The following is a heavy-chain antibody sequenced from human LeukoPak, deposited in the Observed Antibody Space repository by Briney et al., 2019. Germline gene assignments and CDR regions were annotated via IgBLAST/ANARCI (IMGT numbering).Heavy chain of an antibody. CDR2: INPNRGGT. Sequence: GASVKVSCKASGYTFTGYYMHWVRQAPGQGLEWMGWINPNRGGTNYAQKFQGRVTMTRDTSISTAYMELSRLRSDDTAVYYCARKGGDSSGWFTRIDYFGYWGQGTLVTVSS. J-gene: IGHJ4*02. CDR3: ARKGGDSSGWFTRIDYFGY. CDR1: GYTFTGYY. D-gene: IGHD6-19*01. V-gene: IGHV1-2*02.